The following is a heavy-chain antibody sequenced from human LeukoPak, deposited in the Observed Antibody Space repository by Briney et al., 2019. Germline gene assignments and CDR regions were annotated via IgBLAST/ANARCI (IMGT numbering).Heavy chain of an antibody. CDR1: GFTFSSYA. V-gene: IGHV3-23*01. CDR3: AKSGTTVTSRDYYFDY. Sequence: GGSLRLSCAASGFTFSSYAMSWVRQAPGKGLEWVSAISSSGGSTYYADSVKGRFTISRDNSKNTLYLQMNSLRAEDTAVYYGAKSGTTVTSRDYYFDYWGQGTLVTVSS. J-gene: IGHJ4*02. D-gene: IGHD4-17*01. CDR2: ISSSGGST.